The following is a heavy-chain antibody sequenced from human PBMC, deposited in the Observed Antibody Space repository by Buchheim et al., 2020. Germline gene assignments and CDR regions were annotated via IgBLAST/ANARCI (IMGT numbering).Heavy chain of an antibody. D-gene: IGHD5-24*01. Sequence: QLQLQESGPGLVKPSETLSLTCTVSGGSISSSSYYWGWIRQPPGKGLEWIGSIYYSGSTYYNPSLKSRVTISVDTSKNQFSLKLSSVTAADTAVYHCARDGEMATKTRYGMDVWGQGTT. CDR2: IYYSGST. V-gene: IGHV4-39*07. J-gene: IGHJ6*02. CDR1: GGSISSSSYY. CDR3: ARDGEMATKTRYGMDV.